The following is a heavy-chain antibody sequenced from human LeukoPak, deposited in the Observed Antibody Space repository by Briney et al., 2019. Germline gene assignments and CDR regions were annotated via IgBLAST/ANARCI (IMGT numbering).Heavy chain of an antibody. V-gene: IGHV1-2*02. CDR2: INPNSGGT. CDR3: ARVGSTYYYYYMDV. D-gene: IGHD5/OR15-5a*01. CDR1: GYTFTGYY. J-gene: IGHJ6*03. Sequence: ASVKVSCKASGYTFTGYYMHWVRQAPGQGLEWMGWINPNSGGTNYVQKFQGRVTMTRDTSISTAYMELSRLRSDDTAVYYCARVGSTYYYYYMDVWGKGTTVTISS.